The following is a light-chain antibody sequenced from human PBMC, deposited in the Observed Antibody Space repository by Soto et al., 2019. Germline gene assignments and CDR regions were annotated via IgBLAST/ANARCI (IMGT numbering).Light chain of an antibody. J-gene: IGKJ4*01. CDR1: QSVSRSY. CDR2: GAS. CDR3: LQYGSSPLT. Sequence: EIVLTQSPGTLSLSPGERATLSCRASQSVSRSYLDWYQQKPGQAPRLLIYGASSRATGIPDRFSGSGSGTDFTLTISRLEPEDCAVYYCLQYGSSPLTFGGGTKVEIK. V-gene: IGKV3-20*01.